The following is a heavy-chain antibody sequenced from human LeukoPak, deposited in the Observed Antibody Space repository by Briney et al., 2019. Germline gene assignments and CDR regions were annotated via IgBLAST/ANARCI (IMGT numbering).Heavy chain of an antibody. V-gene: IGHV1-18*01. D-gene: IGHD4-23*01. Sequence: GASVKVSCKASGYTFTSYGVSLVRQAPGQGLEWMGWISAYNGNTNYAQNLQGRVTMTTVTSTNTAYMELRSLRSDDTAVYYCARGVAVGTAYYFDCWGQGTLVTVSS. J-gene: IGHJ4*02. CDR2: ISAYNGNT. CDR3: ARGVAVGTAYYFDC. CDR1: GYTFTSYG.